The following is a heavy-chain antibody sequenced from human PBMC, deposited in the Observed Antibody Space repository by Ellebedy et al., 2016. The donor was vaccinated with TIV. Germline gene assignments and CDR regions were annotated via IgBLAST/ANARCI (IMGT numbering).Heavy chain of an antibody. D-gene: IGHD4-17*01. V-gene: IGHV1-46*01. CDR3: ARDGAPLPPIGDNGNWFDP. Sequence: ASVKVSXXSSGYTFTNYYIHWARQAPGQGLEWMGIINPSRGSTSYAPRFQGRVTMTRDTSTRTVYLEVTSLKSEDTAVYYCARDGAPLPPIGDNGNWFDPWGQGTLITVSS. J-gene: IGHJ5*02. CDR1: GYTFTNYY. CDR2: INPSRGST.